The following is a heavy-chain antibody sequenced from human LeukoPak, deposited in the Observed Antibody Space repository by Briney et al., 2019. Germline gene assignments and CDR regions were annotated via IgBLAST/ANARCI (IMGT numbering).Heavy chain of an antibody. D-gene: IGHD2-2*01. CDR3: AREWEYCSSTSCFDY. Sequence: VKVSCKVSGYTFTDYYMHWVQQAPGKGLEWMGLVDPEDGETIYAEKFQGRVTITADTSTDTAYMELSSLRSEDTAVYYCAREWEYCSSTSCFDYWGQGTLVTVSS. J-gene: IGHJ4*02. CDR1: GYTFTDYY. V-gene: IGHV1-69-2*01. CDR2: VDPEDGET.